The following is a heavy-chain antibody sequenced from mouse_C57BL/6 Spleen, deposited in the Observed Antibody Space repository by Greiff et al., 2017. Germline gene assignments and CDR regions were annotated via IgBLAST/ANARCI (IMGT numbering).Heavy chain of an antibody. CDR2: IYPGDGDT. V-gene: IGHV1-82*01. Sequence: QVQLQQSGPELVKPGASVKISCKASGYAFSSSWMNWVKQRPGKGLEWIGRIYPGDGDTNYNGKFKGKATLTADKSSSTAYMQLSSLTSEDSAVYFCAREGLHYGYDGFAYWGQGTLVTVSA. CDR1: GYAFSSSW. J-gene: IGHJ3*01. D-gene: IGHD2-2*01. CDR3: AREGLHYGYDGFAY.